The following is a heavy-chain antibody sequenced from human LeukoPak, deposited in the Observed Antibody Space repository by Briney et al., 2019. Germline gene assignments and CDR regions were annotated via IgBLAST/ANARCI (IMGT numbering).Heavy chain of an antibody. CDR1: GFTFVEFV. J-gene: IGHJ3*02. V-gene: IGHV3-20*04. CDR2: INWNGGST. Sequence: GGPRRLSCEAPGFTFVEFVLSWSRQVPGKGLEWVSGINWNGGSTGYADSVKGRFTISRDNAKNSLYLQMNSLRAEDTALYYCARAPETDAFDIWGRGTVVIVSS. CDR3: ARAPETDAFDI.